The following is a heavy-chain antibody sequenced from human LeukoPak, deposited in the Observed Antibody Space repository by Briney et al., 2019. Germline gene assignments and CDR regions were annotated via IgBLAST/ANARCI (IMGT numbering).Heavy chain of an antibody. D-gene: IGHD4-23*01. Sequence: SETLPLTCTVSGGSIGSGDHFWTWIRQPPGKDLEWIGYIYYSGSTYYNPSLKSRVTISIDASKNQFSLKLTSVTAADTAVYYCARGRWIFEYWGQGTLVTVSS. V-gene: IGHV4-30-4*08. CDR2: IYYSGST. CDR1: GGSIGSGDHF. J-gene: IGHJ4*02. CDR3: ARGRWIFEY.